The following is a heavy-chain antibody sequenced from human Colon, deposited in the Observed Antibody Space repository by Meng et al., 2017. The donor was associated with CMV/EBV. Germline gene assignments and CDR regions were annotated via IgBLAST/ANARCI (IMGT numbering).Heavy chain of an antibody. J-gene: IGHJ4*02. D-gene: IGHD6-19*01. CDR1: GCTCSNYA. CDR2: ISDSGGST. Sequence: SGCTCSNYAMTWVRQAPGKGLEWVSTISDSGGSTYYADSVKGRFTISRDNSQNTLFLQMNSVRAEDTAIYFCAKSRSAIAVAASNYWGQGILVTVSS. V-gene: IGHV3-23*01. CDR3: AKSRSAIAVAASNY.